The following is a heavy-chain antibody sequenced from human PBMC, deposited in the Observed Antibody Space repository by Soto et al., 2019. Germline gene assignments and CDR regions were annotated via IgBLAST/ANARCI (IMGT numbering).Heavy chain of an antibody. J-gene: IGHJ6*02. CDR1: GGSISSGDYY. D-gene: IGHD5-12*01. CDR2: IYYSGST. V-gene: IGHV4-30-4*01. CDR3: ARILVDIVVYGMDV. Sequence: QVQLQESGPGLVKPSQTLSLTCTVSGGSISSGDYYWSWIRQPPGKGLEWIGYIYYSGSTYYNPSLKSRVIPSVDTSNNQFSLKLSSVTAAATAVYYCARILVDIVVYGMDVWGQGTTVTVSS.